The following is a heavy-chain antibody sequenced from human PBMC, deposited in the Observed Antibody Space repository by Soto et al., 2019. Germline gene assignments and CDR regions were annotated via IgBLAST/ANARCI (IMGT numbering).Heavy chain of an antibody. Sequence: EVQLVESGGGLIQPGGSLRLSCAASGFTVSSNYMSWVRQAPGKGLEWVSVIYSGGSTYYADSVKGRFTISRDNSKNTLYLQMNSLRAEDTAVYYCARDPVMTTVTTPRGYYYYGMDVWGQGTTVTVSS. CDR3: ARDPVMTTVTTPRGYYYYGMDV. J-gene: IGHJ6*02. V-gene: IGHV3-53*01. CDR2: IYSGGST. CDR1: GFTVSSNY. D-gene: IGHD4-17*01.